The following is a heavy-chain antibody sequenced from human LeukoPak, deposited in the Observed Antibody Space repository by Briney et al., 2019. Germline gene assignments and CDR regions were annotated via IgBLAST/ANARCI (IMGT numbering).Heavy chain of an antibody. CDR1: GFTFSSYA. Sequence: PGRSLRLSCAASGFTFSSYAMHGVRQAPGKGLEWVAVISYDGSNKYYADSVKGRFTISRDNSKNTLYLQMNSLRAEDAAVYYCARGVSSGDYVDDRIGYYFDYWGQGTLVTVSS. CDR2: ISYDGSNK. D-gene: IGHD3-10*02. CDR3: ARGVSSGDYVDDRIGYYFDY. J-gene: IGHJ4*02. V-gene: IGHV3-30*04.